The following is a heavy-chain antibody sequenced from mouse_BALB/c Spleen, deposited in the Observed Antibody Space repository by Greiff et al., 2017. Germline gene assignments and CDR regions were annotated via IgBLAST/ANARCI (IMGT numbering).Heavy chain of an antibody. CDR1: GFTFSSYA. Sequence: LVESGGGLVKPGGSLKLSCAASGFTFSSYAMSWVRQTPEKRLEWVASISSGGSTYYPDSVKGRFTISRDNARNILYLQMSSLRSEDTAMYYCARLLYYGSSSYFDYWGQGTTLTVSS. D-gene: IGHD1-1*01. CDR2: ISSGGST. CDR3: ARLLYYGSSSYFDY. V-gene: IGHV5-6-5*01. J-gene: IGHJ2*01.